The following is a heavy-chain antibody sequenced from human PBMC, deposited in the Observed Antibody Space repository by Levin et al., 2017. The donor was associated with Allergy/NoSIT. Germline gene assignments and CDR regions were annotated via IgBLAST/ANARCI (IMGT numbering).Heavy chain of an antibody. CDR3: ARDLTALTSTYYFDS. J-gene: IGHJ4*02. CDR2: ISPTSGTI. D-gene: IGHD2/OR15-2a*01. Sequence: PGGSLRLSCAASGFTFSTYSMNWVRQAPGKGLEWISYISPTSGTIYYADSVKGRFTISRDNAKNSLYLHMNSLRDEDTAVYYCARDLTALTSTYYFDSWGQGTPVTVSS. V-gene: IGHV3-48*02. CDR1: GFTFSTYS.